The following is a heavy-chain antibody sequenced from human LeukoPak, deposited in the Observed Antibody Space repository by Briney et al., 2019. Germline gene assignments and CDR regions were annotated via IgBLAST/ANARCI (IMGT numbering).Heavy chain of an antibody. Sequence: ASVKASCKASGYTFTSYGISWVRQAPGQGLEWMGWISAYNGNTNYAQKLQGRVTMTTDTSTSTAYMELSSLRSEDTAVYYCATARYYGSGSYYILDAFDIWGQGTMVTVSS. V-gene: IGHV1-18*01. CDR2: ISAYNGNT. CDR3: ATARYYGSGSYYILDAFDI. D-gene: IGHD3-10*01. J-gene: IGHJ3*02. CDR1: GYTFTSYG.